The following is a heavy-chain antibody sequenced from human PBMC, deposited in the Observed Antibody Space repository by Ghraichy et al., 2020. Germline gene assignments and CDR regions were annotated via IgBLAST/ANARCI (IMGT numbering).Heavy chain of an antibody. Sequence: SLNISCAVSGGSISSGGYSWSWIRQPPGKGLEWIGYIYYSGSTYYNPSLKSRVTISVDTSKNQFSLKLSSVTAADTAVYYCAREMSGYDDFRGHYYYGMDVWGQGTTVTVSS. V-gene: IGHV4-30-4*07. CDR3: AREMSGYDDFRGHYYYGMDV. CDR2: IYYSGST. D-gene: IGHD5-12*01. CDR1: GGSISSGGYS. J-gene: IGHJ6*02.